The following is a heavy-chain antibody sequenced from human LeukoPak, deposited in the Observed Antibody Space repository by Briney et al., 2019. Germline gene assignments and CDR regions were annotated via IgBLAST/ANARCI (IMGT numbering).Heavy chain of an antibody. CDR3: ARTSYYEGHWGWCDP. D-gene: IGHD3-16*01. CDR1: GYSLSSGHY. V-gene: IGHV4-38-2*02. J-gene: IGHJ5*02. CDR2: IYTTGYG. Sequence: SQTLSLTCTVSGYSLSSGHYWGWIRPPPGKGLECIGNIYTTGYGHYNPSLTGRVTMSVDTSKNPFYLNLTSVTAADTGVYYCARTSYYEGHWGWCDPCGQG.